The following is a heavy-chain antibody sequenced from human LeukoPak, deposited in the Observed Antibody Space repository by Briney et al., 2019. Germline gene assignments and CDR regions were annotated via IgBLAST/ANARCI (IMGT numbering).Heavy chain of an antibody. J-gene: IGHJ6*02. CDR3: ARGRAYDFWSGRLYYYYGMDV. Sequence: GASVKVSCKASGYTFTSYDINWVRQATGQGLEWMGWMNPNSGNTGYAQKFQGRVTMTRNTSISTAYMELSSLRSEDTAVYYCARGRAYDFWSGRLYYYYGMDVWGQGTTVTVSS. D-gene: IGHD3-3*01. V-gene: IGHV1-8*01. CDR2: MNPNSGNT. CDR1: GYTFTSYD.